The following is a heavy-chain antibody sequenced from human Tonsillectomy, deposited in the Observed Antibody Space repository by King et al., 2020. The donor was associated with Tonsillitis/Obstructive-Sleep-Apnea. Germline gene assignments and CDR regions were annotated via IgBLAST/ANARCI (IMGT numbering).Heavy chain of an antibody. D-gene: IGHD3-9*01. J-gene: IGHJ6*02. CDR1: GGSFSYYY. V-gene: IGHV4-34*01. CDR3: ARGPDYDILTGDNYYYHYGMDV. Sequence: VQLQQWGAGLLQPSETLSLTCAVYGGSFSYYYWNWIRQSPGKGLEWIGEINHSGSTNYNPSLKSRVTISVDTSKNQFSLKLSSVTAADTAVYYCARGPDYDILTGDNYYYHYGMDVWGQGTTVTVSS. CDR2: INHSGST.